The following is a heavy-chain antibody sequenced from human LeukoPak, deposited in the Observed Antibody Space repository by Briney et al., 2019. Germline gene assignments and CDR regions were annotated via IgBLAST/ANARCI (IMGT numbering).Heavy chain of an antibody. CDR1: GFTFSRYA. CDR2: MSYDGSSK. J-gene: IGHJ3*02. V-gene: IGHV3-30-3*01. Sequence: GGSLRLSCAASGFTFSRYAMHWVRQAPGKGLEWVALMSYDGSSKYYADSVKGRFTISRDNAKNSLYLQMNSLRAEDTALYYCAKVRQWLVVQDAFDIWGQGTMVTVSS. D-gene: IGHD6-19*01. CDR3: AKVRQWLVVQDAFDI.